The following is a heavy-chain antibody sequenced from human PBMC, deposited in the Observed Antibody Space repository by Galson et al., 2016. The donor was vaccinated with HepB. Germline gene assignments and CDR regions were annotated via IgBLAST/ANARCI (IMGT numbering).Heavy chain of an antibody. V-gene: IGHV3-11*05. CDR1: GLTFSNYY. D-gene: IGHD2/OR15-2a*01. Sequence: SLRLSCAASGLTFSNYYMSWIRQAPGKGLEWVSYTSSISTHTNYADSVKGRFSISRDNANSSLLLQMNSLRADDTALYYCARGRITFRVLTPFDYWGQGALVTVSS. J-gene: IGHJ4*02. CDR2: TSSISTHT. CDR3: ARGRITFRVLTPFDY.